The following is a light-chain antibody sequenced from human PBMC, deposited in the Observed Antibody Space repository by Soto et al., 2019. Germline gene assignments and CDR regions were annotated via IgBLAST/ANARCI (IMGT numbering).Light chain of an antibody. Sequence: EVVMTQSPATLSVSLGDRATLSCRASQSVSSNLAWYQQKPGQAPRLLIYGASTRATGIPARFSGSGSGTEFTLTISSLRSEDFAVYYCQQYNNWPPWTFGQGTKV. V-gene: IGKV3-15*01. J-gene: IGKJ1*01. CDR3: QQYNNWPPWT. CDR2: GAS. CDR1: QSVSSN.